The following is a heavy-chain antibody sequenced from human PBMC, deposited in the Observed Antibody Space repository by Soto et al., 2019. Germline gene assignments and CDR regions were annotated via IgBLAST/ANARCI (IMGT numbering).Heavy chain of an antibody. CDR3: ARVSSSVTFDY. V-gene: IGHV3-48*01. J-gene: IGHJ4*02. Sequence: EVQLVESGGNLVQPGGSLRLSCVASGFTFSSYSMNWVRQAPGRGLERVSYISGSSSTIYYADSVKGRFTISRDNAKNSRYLQMNSLTVEDTAVYYCARVSSSVTFDYWGQGTLVTVSS. CDR2: ISGSSSTI. CDR1: GFTFSSYS. D-gene: IGHD6-19*01.